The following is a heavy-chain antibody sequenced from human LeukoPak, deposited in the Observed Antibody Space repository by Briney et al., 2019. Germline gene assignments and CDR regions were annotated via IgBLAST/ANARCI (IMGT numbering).Heavy chain of an antibody. V-gene: IGHV4-61*02. CDR3: ASYYDSSGFDI. D-gene: IGHD3-22*01. CDR2: IYTSGST. J-gene: IGHJ3*02. CDR1: GGSISSGSYY. Sequence: PSETLSLTCTVSGGSISSGSYYWSWIRQPAGKGLEWIGRIYTSGSTNYNPSLKSRVTISVGTSKNQFSLKLSSVTAADTAVYYCASYYDSSGFDIWGQGTMVTVSS.